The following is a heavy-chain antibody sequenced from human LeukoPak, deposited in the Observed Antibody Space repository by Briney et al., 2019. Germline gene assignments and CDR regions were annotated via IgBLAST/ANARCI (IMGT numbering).Heavy chain of an antibody. V-gene: IGHV3-48*04. Sequence: PGGSLRLSCAASGFTFSSYSMNWVRQAPGKGLEWVSYISSSSSTIYYADSVKGRFTISRDNAKKSLYLQMNSLRAEDTAVYYCARLRNVGGNPHPFNVWGQGTTVTVSS. CDR3: ARLRNVGGNPHPFNV. J-gene: IGHJ3*01. CDR2: ISSSSSTI. D-gene: IGHD4-23*01. CDR1: GFTFSSYS.